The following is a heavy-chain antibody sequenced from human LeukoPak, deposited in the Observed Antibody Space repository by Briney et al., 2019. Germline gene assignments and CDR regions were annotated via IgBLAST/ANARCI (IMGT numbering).Heavy chain of an antibody. CDR2: FDPEDGET. Sequence: ASVKVSCKVSGYTLTELSMHWVRQAPGKGLEWMGGFDPEDGETIYAQKFQGRVTMTEDTSTDTAYMERSSVRSEAPAVHSCATMVGAAALVYWGQGTLVTVSS. CDR3: ATMVGAAALVY. D-gene: IGHD6-13*01. J-gene: IGHJ4*02. V-gene: IGHV1-24*01. CDR1: GYTLTELS.